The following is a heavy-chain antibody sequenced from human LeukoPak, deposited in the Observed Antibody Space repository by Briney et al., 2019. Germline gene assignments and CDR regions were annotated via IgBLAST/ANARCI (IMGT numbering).Heavy chain of an antibody. Sequence: GGSLRLSCAASGFTFSSYAMSWVRQAPGKGLEWVSAISGSGGSTYYADSVKGRFTISRDNSKNTLYLQMNSLRAEDTAVYYCASLGYCSSTSCYAGGMDVWGQGTTVTVSS. CDR1: GFTFSSYA. D-gene: IGHD2-2*01. J-gene: IGHJ6*02. V-gene: IGHV3-23*01. CDR3: ASLGYCSSTSCYAGGMDV. CDR2: ISGSGGST.